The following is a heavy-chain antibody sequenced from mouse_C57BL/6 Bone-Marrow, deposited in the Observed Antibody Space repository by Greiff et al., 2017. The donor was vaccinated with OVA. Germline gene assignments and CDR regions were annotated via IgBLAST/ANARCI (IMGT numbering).Heavy chain of an antibody. CDR3: ARWDGYDYTWLDY. J-gene: IGHJ3*01. Sequence: EVQLQQSGPELVKPGASVKLSCKASGYTFTDYNMHWVKQRHGKSLEWIGYINPNNGGTSYNQKFKGKATLTANKSSSTAYMELRSLTSEESAVYYCARWDGYDYTWLDYWGQGTRVTVSA. CDR1: GYTFTDYN. D-gene: IGHD2-4*01. CDR2: INPNNGGT. V-gene: IGHV1-22*01.